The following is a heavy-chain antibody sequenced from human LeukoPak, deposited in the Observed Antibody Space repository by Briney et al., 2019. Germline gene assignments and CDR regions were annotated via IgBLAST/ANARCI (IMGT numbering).Heavy chain of an antibody. CDR2: INPNSGGT. J-gene: IGHJ5*02. D-gene: IGHD2-2*01. V-gene: IGHV1-2*02. Sequence: GASVKVACKASGYTFTSYGISWVRQAPGQGLEWMGWINPNSGGTNYAQKFQGRVTMTRDTSISTAYMELSRLRSDDTAVYYCARGVSDVVVPAAIRYNWFDPWGQGTLVTVSS. CDR1: GYTFTSYG. CDR3: ARGVSDVVVPAAIRYNWFDP.